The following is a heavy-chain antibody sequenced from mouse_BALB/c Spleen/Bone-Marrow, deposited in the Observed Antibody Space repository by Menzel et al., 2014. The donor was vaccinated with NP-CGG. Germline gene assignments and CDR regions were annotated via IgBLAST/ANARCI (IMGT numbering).Heavy chain of an antibody. CDR1: GFSLTSYG. J-gene: IGHJ2*01. V-gene: IGHV2-2*02. CDR3: ARTGFDY. D-gene: IGHD4-1*01. Sequence: VQLQQSGPGLVQPSQSLSITCTVSGFSLTSYGVHWVRQSPGKGLEWLGVIWSGGSTDYNAAFISRLSISKDNSKSQVFFKMNSLHANDTAIYYCARTGFDYWGQGTTLTVSS. CDR2: IWSGGST.